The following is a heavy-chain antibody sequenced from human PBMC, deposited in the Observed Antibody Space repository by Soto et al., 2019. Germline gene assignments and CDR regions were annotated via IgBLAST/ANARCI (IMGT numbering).Heavy chain of an antibody. D-gene: IGHD6-13*01. CDR2: IYYSGST. CDR3: ARDGQLVINYFDY. J-gene: IGHJ4*02. V-gene: IGHV4-39*02. CDR1: GGSISSSSYY. Sequence: SETLSLTCTVSGGSISSSSYYWGWIRQPPGKGLEWIGSIYYSGSTYYNPSLKSRVTISRDNAKSSLYLQMNSLRAEDTAVYYCARDGQLVINYFDYWGQGTLVTVSS.